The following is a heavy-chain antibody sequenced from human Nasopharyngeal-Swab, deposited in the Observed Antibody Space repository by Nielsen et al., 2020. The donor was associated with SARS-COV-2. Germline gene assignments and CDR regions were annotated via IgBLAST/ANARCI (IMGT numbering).Heavy chain of an antibody. V-gene: IGHV7-4-1*02. D-gene: IGHD5-24*01. Sequence: WVRQAPGQGLEWMGWINTNTGNPTYAQGFTGRFVFSLDTSVSTSYLQISSLKAEDTAVYYCARTRYVYNYAFDSWGQGTLVTVSS. J-gene: IGHJ4*02. CDR3: ARTRYVYNYAFDS. CDR2: INTNTGNP.